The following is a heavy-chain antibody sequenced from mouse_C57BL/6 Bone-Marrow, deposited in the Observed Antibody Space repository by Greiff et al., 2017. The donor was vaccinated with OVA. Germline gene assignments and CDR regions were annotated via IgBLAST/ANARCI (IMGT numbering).Heavy chain of an antibody. CDR2: IHPNSGST. CDR3: ATITTVVRDY. Sequence: QVQLQQPGAELVKPGASVKLSCKASGYTFTSYWMHWVKQRPGQGLEWIGMIHPNSGSTNYNEKFKSKATLTVGKSSSTAYMQLSSLTSEDSAVYYCATITTVVRDYWGQGTTLTVSS. CDR1: GYTFTSYW. J-gene: IGHJ2*01. V-gene: IGHV1-64*01. D-gene: IGHD1-1*01.